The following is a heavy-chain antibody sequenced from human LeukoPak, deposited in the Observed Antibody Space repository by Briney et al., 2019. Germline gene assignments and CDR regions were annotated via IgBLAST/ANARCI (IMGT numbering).Heavy chain of an antibody. J-gene: IGHJ4*02. CDR1: GGSISSSSYY. Sequence: SETLSLTCTVSGGSISSSSYYWGWIRQPPGKGLEWIGSIYYSGSTYYNPSLKSRVTISVDTSKNQFPLKLSSVTAADTAVYYCARRDYGDYIADYWGQGTLVTVSS. D-gene: IGHD4-17*01. V-gene: IGHV4-39*01. CDR2: IYYSGST. CDR3: ARRDYGDYIADY.